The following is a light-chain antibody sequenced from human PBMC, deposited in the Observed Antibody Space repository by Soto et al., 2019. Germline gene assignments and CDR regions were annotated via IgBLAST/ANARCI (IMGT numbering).Light chain of an antibody. CDR2: QDS. V-gene: IGLV3-1*01. Sequence: SYELTQPPSVSVSPGQTASITCSGDKLGDKYACWYQQKPGQSPVVVIYQDSKRPSGIPERFSGSNSGNTATLTISGTQAMDEADYYCQAWDSSTEVVFGGGTKFTVL. CDR3: QAWDSSTEVV. CDR1: KLGDKY. J-gene: IGLJ2*01.